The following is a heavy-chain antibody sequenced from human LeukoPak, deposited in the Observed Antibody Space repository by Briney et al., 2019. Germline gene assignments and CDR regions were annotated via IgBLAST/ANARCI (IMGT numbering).Heavy chain of an antibody. V-gene: IGHV4-39*01. CDR2: IYCSGST. CDR3: ASEVSPADFDY. D-gene: IGHD3-22*01. J-gene: IGHJ4*02. Sequence: AGTLRLTCAVSGFSISSSRYYWVWLRQRPGKGRVGNGKIYCSGSTYDDPSLKSRVTISVDTTKNQFPLKLRSVTAADTAVYYCASEVSPADFDYWGQGTLVTASS. CDR1: GFSISSSRYY.